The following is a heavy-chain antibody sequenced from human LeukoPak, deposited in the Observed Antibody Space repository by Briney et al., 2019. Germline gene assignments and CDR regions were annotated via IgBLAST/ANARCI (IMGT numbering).Heavy chain of an antibody. CDR3: ARGWLAESTVVTPYNY. V-gene: IGHV1-69*01. CDR1: GGTFSSYA. J-gene: IGHJ4*02. CDR2: IIPIFGTA. Sequence: EASVTVSCKASGGTFSSYAISWVRQAPGQGLEWMGGIIPIFGTANYAQKFQGRVTITADESTSTAYMELSSLRSEDTAVYYCARGWLAESTVVTPYNYWGQGTLVTVSS. D-gene: IGHD4-23*01.